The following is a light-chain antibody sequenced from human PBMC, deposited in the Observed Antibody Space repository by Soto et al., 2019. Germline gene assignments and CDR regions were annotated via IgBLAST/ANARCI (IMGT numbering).Light chain of an antibody. CDR1: QSLLHITGETF. V-gene: IGKV2D-29*02. Sequence: DVVMTQTPLSLSVAPGQPASISCKSSQSLLHITGETFLFWSLQKPGQSPQLLSYEVSTRVSAVPDTFSGSESGTDFTLEISRVETDDVGIDDCIQSKQLPPTFGQGTRLVIE. CDR2: EVS. CDR3: IQSKQLPPT. J-gene: IGKJ5*01.